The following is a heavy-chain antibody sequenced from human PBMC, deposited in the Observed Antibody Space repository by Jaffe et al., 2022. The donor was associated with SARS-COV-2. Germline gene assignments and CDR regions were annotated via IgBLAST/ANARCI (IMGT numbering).Heavy chain of an antibody. D-gene: IGHD3-22*01. Sequence: QVQLVESGGGVVQPGRSLRLSCAASGFTFSSYGMHWVRQAPGKGLEWVAVISYDGSNKYYADSVKGRFTISRDNSKNTLYLQMNSLRAEDTAVYYCAKWGGGTMIVSVGSYFDYWGQGTLVTVSS. CDR1: GFTFSSYG. V-gene: IGHV3-30*18. CDR3: AKWGGGTMIVSVGSYFDY. J-gene: IGHJ4*02. CDR2: ISYDGSNK.